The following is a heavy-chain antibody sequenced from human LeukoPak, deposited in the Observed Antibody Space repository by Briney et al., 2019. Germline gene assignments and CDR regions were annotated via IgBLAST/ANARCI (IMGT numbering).Heavy chain of an antibody. Sequence: ASVKVSCKASGYTFTSYYMHWVRQAPGQGLEWMGWISAYNGNTNYAQKLQGRVTMTTDTSTSTAYMELRSLRSDDTAVYYCARDTRLYFDYWGQGTLVTVSS. CDR1: GYTFTSYY. CDR3: ARDTRLYFDY. CDR2: ISAYNGNT. J-gene: IGHJ4*02. D-gene: IGHD2-2*01. V-gene: IGHV1-18*04.